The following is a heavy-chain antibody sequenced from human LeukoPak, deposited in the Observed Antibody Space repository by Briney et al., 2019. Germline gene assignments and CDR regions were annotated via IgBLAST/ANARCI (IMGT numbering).Heavy chain of an antibody. V-gene: IGHV3-30*04. D-gene: IGHD5-12*01. Sequence: PGGSLRLSCAASGFTFSSYAMHWVRQAPGKGLEWVAVISYDGSNKYYADSVKGRFTISRDNAKNSLYLQMNSLRAEDTAVYYCVPWLRLGGPDYWGQGTLVTVSS. CDR1: GFTFSSYA. CDR2: ISYDGSNK. CDR3: VPWLRLGGPDY. J-gene: IGHJ4*02.